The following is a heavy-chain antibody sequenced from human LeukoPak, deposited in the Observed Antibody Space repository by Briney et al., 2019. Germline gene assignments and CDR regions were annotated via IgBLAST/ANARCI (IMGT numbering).Heavy chain of an antibody. V-gene: IGHV3-20*04. J-gene: IGHJ4*02. D-gene: IGHD3-10*01. CDR2: INWNGGST. CDR1: GFTFDDYG. Sequence: AGGSLRLSCAASGFTFDDYGMSWVRQAPGKGLEWVSGINWNGGSTGYADSVKGRFTISRDNAKNSLYLQMNSLRAEDTAVYYCARDGDYYGSGSYNFDYWGQGTLVTVSS. CDR3: ARDGDYYGSGSYNFDY.